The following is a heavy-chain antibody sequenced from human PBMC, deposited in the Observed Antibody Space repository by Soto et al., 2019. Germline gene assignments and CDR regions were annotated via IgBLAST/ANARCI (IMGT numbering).Heavy chain of an antibody. CDR2: ISAYNGNT. CDR3: AINLEYSGYDTVDY. J-gene: IGHJ4*02. V-gene: IGHV1-18*01. CDR1: GYTFTSYG. Sequence: QVQLVQSGAEVKKPGASVKVSCKASGYTFTSYGISWVRQAPGQGLEWMGWISAYNGNTNYAQKLQGRVTMTTDTSTITAYMELRSLSSDDTAVYYCAINLEYSGYDTVDYWGQGTLVTVSS. D-gene: IGHD5-12*01.